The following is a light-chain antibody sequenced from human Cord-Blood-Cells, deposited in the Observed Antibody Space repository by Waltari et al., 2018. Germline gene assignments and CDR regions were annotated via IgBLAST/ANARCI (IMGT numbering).Light chain of an antibody. J-gene: IGKJ1*01. V-gene: IGKV1-5*03. CDR1: QSISSW. CDR3: QQYNSYST. CDR2: KAS. Sequence: DIQMTQSPSTLSASVGDRVTITCRASQSISSWLAWYQQKPGKAPKLLIYKASSLESGVPSSFSGSGSGTEFTLTISSLQPDDFATYYCQQYNSYSTFGQGTKVE.